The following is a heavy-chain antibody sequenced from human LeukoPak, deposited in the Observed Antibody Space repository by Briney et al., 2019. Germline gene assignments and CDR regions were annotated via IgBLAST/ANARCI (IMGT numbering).Heavy chain of an antibody. Sequence: SETLSLTCAVSGGSISGGGYSWSWIRQPPGKGLEWIGYIYHSGSTYYNPSLKSRVTISVDRSKNQFSLKLSPVTAADTAVYYCARDSGYVDYWGQGTLVTVSS. CDR1: GGSISGGGYS. V-gene: IGHV4-30-2*01. J-gene: IGHJ4*02. CDR3: ARDSGYVDY. D-gene: IGHD1-26*01. CDR2: IYHSGST.